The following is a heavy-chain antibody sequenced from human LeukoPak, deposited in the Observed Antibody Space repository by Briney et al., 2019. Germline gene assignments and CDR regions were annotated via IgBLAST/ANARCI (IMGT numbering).Heavy chain of an antibody. V-gene: IGHV4-34*01. D-gene: IGHD3-16*02. CDR1: GGSFSGYY. Sequence: SETLSLTCAVYGGSFSGYYWSWFRQPPGKGLEWIGEINHSGSTNYNPSLKSRVTISVDTSKNQFSLKLSSVTAADTAVYYCARGEIMITFGGVIAYNPFDYWGQGTLVTVSS. CDR2: INHSGST. J-gene: IGHJ4*02. CDR3: ARGEIMITFGGVIAYNPFDY.